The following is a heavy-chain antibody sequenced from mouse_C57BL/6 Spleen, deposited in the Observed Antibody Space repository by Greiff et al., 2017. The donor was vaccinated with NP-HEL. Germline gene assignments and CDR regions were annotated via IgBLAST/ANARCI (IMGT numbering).Heavy chain of an antibody. CDR1: GFSLTSYA. CDR2: IWTGGGT. V-gene: IGHV2-9-1*01. D-gene: IGHD3-2*02. Sequence: QVQLKESGPGLVAPSQSLSITCTVSGFSLTSYAISWVRQPPGKGLEWLGVIWTGGGTNYNSALKSRLSISKDNSKSQVFLKMNSLQTDDTARYYCARNGGEGAQAPYYYAMDYWGQGTSVTVSS. J-gene: IGHJ4*01. CDR3: ARNGGEGAQAPYYYAMDY.